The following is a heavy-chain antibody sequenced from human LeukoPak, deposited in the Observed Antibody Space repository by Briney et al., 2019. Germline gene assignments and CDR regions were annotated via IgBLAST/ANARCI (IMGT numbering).Heavy chain of an antibody. Sequence: GGSLRLSCAASGFTVSSNYMSWVRQAPGKGLEWVSVIYSGGSTYYADSVKGRFTISRDNSKNTLYLQMNSLRAEDTAVHYCARDGRDSSSRTDKRLDYWGQGTLVTVSS. V-gene: IGHV3-66*01. J-gene: IGHJ4*02. CDR3: ARDGRDSSSRTDKRLDY. D-gene: IGHD6-13*01. CDR1: GFTVSSNY. CDR2: IYSGGST.